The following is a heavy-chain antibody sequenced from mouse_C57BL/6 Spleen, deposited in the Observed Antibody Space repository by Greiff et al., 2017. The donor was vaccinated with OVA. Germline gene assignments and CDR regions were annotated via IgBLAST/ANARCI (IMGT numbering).Heavy chain of an antibody. CDR2: ISYDGSN. V-gene: IGHV3-6*01. D-gene: IGHD1-1*01. Sequence: ESGPSLVKPSQSLSLTCSVTGYSITSGYYWNWIRQFPGNKLEWMGYISYDGSNNYNPSLKNRISITRDTSKNQFFLKLNSVTTEDTATYYCARRGYGSRSYFDVWGTGTTVTVSS. J-gene: IGHJ1*03. CDR1: GYSITSGYY. CDR3: ARRGYGSRSYFDV.